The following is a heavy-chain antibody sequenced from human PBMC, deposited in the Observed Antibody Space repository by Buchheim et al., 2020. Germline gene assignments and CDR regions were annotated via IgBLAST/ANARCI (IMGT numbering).Heavy chain of an antibody. V-gene: IGHV3-13*01. Sequence: EVQLVESGGGLVQPGGSLRLSCAASGFTFSSYDMHWVRQATGKGLEWVSAIGTAGDTYYPGSVKGRFTISRENAKNSLYLQMNSLRAGDTAVYYCARGFYYYDSSGYYYSAFDIWGQGT. CDR3: ARGFYYYDSSGYYYSAFDI. CDR1: GFTFSSYD. D-gene: IGHD3-22*01. CDR2: IGTAGDT. J-gene: IGHJ3*02.